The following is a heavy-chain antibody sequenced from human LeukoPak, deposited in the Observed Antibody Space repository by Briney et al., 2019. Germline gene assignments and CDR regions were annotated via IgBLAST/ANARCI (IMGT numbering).Heavy chain of an antibody. Sequence: PGGSLRLSCAASGFTFSSCGFNWVRQAPGKGLEWVSSIGPTGTDRYYADSVRGRFTISRDNAKNSMYLQMDSLRDEDTAVYYCATETIGRYYDYWGQGTLLTVSS. D-gene: IGHD1-14*01. CDR1: GFTFSSCG. J-gene: IGHJ4*02. CDR2: IGPTGTDR. V-gene: IGHV3-21*01. CDR3: ATETIGRYYDY.